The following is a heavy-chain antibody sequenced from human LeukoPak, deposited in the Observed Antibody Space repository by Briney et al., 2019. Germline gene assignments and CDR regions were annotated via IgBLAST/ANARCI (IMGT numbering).Heavy chain of an antibody. CDR3: ASNSGYDLDYYYMDV. D-gene: IGHD5-12*01. CDR2: IYSVGST. Sequence: GGSLRLSCAASGFTVSSNYMSWVRQAPGKGLEWVSVIYSVGSTYYADSVKGRFTISRYHSKNTLYLQMNSLRAEDTAVYYCASNSGYDLDYYYMDVWGKGTTVTVSS. CDR1: GFTVSSNY. J-gene: IGHJ6*03. V-gene: IGHV3-53*01.